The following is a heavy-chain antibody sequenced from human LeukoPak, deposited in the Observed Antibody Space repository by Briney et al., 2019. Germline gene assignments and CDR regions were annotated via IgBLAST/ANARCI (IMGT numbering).Heavy chain of an antibody. CDR2: ISYDGNKE. CDR1: GFTFSSYG. V-gene: IGHV3-30*03. CDR3: ARAITAMVTDY. D-gene: IGHD5-18*01. J-gene: IGHJ4*02. Sequence: PGGSLRLSCAASGFTFSSYGMHWVRQAPGKGLEWVAVISYDGNKETYADSVKGRFTISRDNSKNTLYLQMSSLRVEDPAVYHCARAITAMVTDYWGQGTLVTVSS.